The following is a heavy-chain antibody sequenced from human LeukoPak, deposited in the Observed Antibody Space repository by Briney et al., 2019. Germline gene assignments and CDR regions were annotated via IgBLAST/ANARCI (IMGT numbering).Heavy chain of an antibody. J-gene: IGHJ5*02. Sequence: GGSLRLSCAASGFTVSSNYMSWVRQAPGKGLEWVSVIYSGGSTYYADSVKGRFTISRDNSKNTLYLQMNSLRAEDTAVYYCARGCSGGSCKEPKIDPWGQGTLVTVSS. V-gene: IGHV3-66*01. CDR3: ARGCSGGSCKEPKIDP. CDR1: GFTVSSNY. CDR2: IYSGGST. D-gene: IGHD2-15*01.